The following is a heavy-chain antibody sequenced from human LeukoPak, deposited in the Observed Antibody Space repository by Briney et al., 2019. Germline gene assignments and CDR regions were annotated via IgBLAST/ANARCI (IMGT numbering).Heavy chain of an antibody. CDR3: SKEKFGYGGHYYGAFDY. D-gene: IGHD4-17*01. Sequence: GGSLRLSCAASGFNFSSYAMGWVRQAPGKGLEWISAISGSGGGSYFADSVKGRVTISRDNSNNTLYLQMNSLRAEDTALYYGSKEKFGYGGHYYGAFDYWGQGTLVTVSA. V-gene: IGHV3-23*01. CDR1: GFNFSSYA. CDR2: ISGSGGGS. J-gene: IGHJ4*02.